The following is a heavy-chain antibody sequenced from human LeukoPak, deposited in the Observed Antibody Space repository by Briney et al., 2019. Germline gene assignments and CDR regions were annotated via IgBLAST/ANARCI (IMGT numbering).Heavy chain of an antibody. D-gene: IGHD1-26*01. CDR3: ARGGVGAYFDY. CDR2: IIPIFGTA. CDR1: GDTFRIYS. V-gene: IGHV1-69*01. Sequence: SVSVSYRFSGDTFRIYSISWVRQASGQGRVWVGGIIPIFGTANYAQKFQGRVTITADESTSTAYMELSSLRSEDTAVYYCARGGVGAYFDYWGQGTLVTVSS. J-gene: IGHJ4*02.